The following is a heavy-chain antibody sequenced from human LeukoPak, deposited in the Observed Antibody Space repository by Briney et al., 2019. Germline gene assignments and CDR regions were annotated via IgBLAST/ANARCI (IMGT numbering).Heavy chain of an antibody. Sequence: PGGSLRLSCAASGFTFSSYSMNWVRQAPGKGLEWVSYISSSSSTIYYADSVKGRFTISRDNAKNSLYLQMNSLRAEDTAVYYCARDKGNWNDVLEVLYYFDYWGQGTLVTVSS. V-gene: IGHV3-48*04. CDR3: ARDKGNWNDVLEVLYYFDY. J-gene: IGHJ4*02. CDR1: GFTFSSYS. CDR2: ISSSSSTI. D-gene: IGHD1-20*01.